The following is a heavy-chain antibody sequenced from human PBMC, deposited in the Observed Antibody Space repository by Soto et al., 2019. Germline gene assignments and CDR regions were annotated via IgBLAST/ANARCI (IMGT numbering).Heavy chain of an antibody. Sequence: QVHLVQSGAEVKKPGASVKVSCKAFGYTFSSHAIHWVRQAPGQRPEWMGWINGGNGITRYAQNFQDRVTLTRDTYARTTDMELSSLKSEDTAVYYCARATYHSEGVPSNAMDVWGQGTTVPVSS. CDR3: ARATYHSEGVPSNAMDV. J-gene: IGHJ6*02. D-gene: IGHD2-8*01. CDR1: GYTFSSHA. V-gene: IGHV1-3*01. CDR2: INGGNGIT.